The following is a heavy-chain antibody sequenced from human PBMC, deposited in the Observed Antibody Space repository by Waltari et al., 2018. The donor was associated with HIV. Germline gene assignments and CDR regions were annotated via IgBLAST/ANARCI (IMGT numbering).Heavy chain of an antibody. V-gene: IGHV4-38-2*01. D-gene: IGHD2-21*01. J-gene: IGHJ2*01. CDR1: GYSINSADN. Sequence: QVQLQESGPGLLKPSETLSLTCVVSGYSINSADNWGWVRQPPGKGLEWIGSVYHSGRTLHNPSLNSRVTISIDTSKSHFSLKLTSVTAADTAVYYCARAGVVPALFDLWGHGTLVTVSS. CDR3: ARAGVVPALFDL. CDR2: VYHSGRT.